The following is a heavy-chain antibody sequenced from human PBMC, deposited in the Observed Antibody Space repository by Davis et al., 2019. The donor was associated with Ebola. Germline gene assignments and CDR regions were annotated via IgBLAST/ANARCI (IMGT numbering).Heavy chain of an antibody. CDR1: GFTFSSYA. J-gene: IGHJ6*02. D-gene: IGHD3/OR15-3a*01. CDR3: AKAGYYTLYYYYGMDV. CDR2: IRYDGSNK. V-gene: IGHV3-30*02. Sequence: PGGSLRLSCAASGFTFSSYAMHWVRQAPGKGLEWVAFIRYDGSNKYYADSVKGRFTISRDNSKNTLYLQMNSLRAEDTAVYYCAKAGYYTLYYYYGMDVWGQGTTVTVSS.